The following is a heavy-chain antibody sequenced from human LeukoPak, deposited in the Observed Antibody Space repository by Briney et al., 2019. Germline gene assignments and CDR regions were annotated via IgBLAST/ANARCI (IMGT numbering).Heavy chain of an antibody. V-gene: IGHV4-61*02. CDR2: IYTSGST. J-gene: IGHJ4*02. Sequence: SETLSLTCTVSGGSISSGSYYWSWIRQPAGKGLEWIGRIYTSGSTNYNPSLKSRVTISVDTSKNQFSLKLSSVTAADTAVYYCARGRGSLTYYDYVWGSYRNSPYFDYWGQGTLVTVPS. CDR1: GGSISSGSYY. D-gene: IGHD3-16*02. CDR3: ARGRGSLTYYDYVWGSYRNSPYFDY.